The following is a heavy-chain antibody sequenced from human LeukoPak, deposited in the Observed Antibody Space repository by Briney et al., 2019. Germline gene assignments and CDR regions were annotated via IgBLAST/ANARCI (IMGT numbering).Heavy chain of an antibody. CDR2: ISSSSYI. J-gene: IGHJ3*02. Sequence: GGSLRLSCAASGFTFSSYSMNWVRQAPGKGLEWVSSISSSSYIYYADSVKGRFTISRDNAKNSLYLQMNSLRAEDTAVYYCARLGLAPVLAFDIWGQGTMVTVSS. V-gene: IGHV3-21*01. CDR1: GFTFSSYS. D-gene: IGHD1-26*01. CDR3: ARLGLAPVLAFDI.